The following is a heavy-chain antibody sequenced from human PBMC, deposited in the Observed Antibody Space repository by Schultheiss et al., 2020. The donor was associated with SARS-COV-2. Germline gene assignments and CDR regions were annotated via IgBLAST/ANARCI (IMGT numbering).Heavy chain of an antibody. V-gene: IGHV5-51*01. Sequence: ESLKISCKGSGYSFTSYWIGWVRQMPGKGLEWMGIIYPGDSDTRYSPSFQGQVTISADKSISTAYLQWSSLKASDTAMYYCARHLPAAIRGIAAPFDPWGQGTLVTVSS. CDR2: IYPGDSDT. CDR3: ARHLPAAIRGIAAPFDP. CDR1: GYSFTSYW. D-gene: IGHD2-2*02. J-gene: IGHJ5*02.